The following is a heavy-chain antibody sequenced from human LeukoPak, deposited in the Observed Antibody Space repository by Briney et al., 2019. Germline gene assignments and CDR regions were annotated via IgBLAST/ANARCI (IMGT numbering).Heavy chain of an antibody. Sequence: PSETLSLTCAVYGGSFSGYYWSWIRQPPGKGLEWIGEINHSGSTNYNPSLKSRVTISVDTSKNQFSLKLSSVTAADTAVYYCARKRVTYCSGGSCYRRYYYYYMDVWGKGTTVTVSS. V-gene: IGHV4-34*01. CDR1: GGSFSGYY. J-gene: IGHJ6*03. CDR2: INHSGST. CDR3: ARKRVTYCSGGSCYRRYYYYYMDV. D-gene: IGHD2-15*01.